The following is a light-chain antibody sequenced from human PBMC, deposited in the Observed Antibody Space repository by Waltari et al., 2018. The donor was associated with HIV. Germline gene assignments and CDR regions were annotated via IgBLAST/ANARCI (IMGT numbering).Light chain of an antibody. Sequence: QSALTQPASVSGSPGQSITISCTGTSSDVGGYNYVSWYQQHPVKAPKLMIYEVSNRPSGVSNRFSGSKSGNTASLTISGLQAEDEADYYCSSYTSSTSGVVFGGGTKLTVL. J-gene: IGLJ2*01. CDR1: SSDVGGYNY. CDR3: SSYTSSTSGVV. V-gene: IGLV2-14*01. CDR2: EVS.